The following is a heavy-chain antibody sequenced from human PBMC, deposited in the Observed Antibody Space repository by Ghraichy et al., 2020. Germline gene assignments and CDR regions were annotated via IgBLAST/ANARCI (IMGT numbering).Heavy chain of an antibody. CDR3: ARSFRHYDSSGYSVGAFDM. V-gene: IGHV5-51*01. CDR1: GYSFTSYW. J-gene: IGHJ3*02. CDR2: IYPGDSDT. D-gene: IGHD3-22*01. Sequence: GESLNISCKGSGYSFTSYWIGWVRQMPGKGLEYMGIIYPGDSDTRYSPSFQGQVTISVDKSISTAYLQWSSLKASDTAMYYCARSFRHYDSSGYSVGAFDMWGQGTVVTVSS.